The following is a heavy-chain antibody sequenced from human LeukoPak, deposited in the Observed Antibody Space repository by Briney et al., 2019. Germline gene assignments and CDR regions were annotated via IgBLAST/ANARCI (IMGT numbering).Heavy chain of an antibody. J-gene: IGHJ4*02. CDR2: IYYSGST. D-gene: IGHD5-24*01. Sequence: SETLSLTCTVSGVSISPYYWSWIRQSPGKGLEWIGYIYYSGSTNYTPSLKSRLTISVDTSKNQFSLKLNSVTAADTAVYYCARDSRVPNGYNHYFDYWGQGTLVTVSS. CDR3: ARDSRVPNGYNHYFDY. CDR1: GVSISPYY. V-gene: IGHV4-59*01.